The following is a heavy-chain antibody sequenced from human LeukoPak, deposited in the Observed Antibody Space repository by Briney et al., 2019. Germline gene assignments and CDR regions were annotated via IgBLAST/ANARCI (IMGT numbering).Heavy chain of an antibody. CDR2: INHSGST. Sequence: SETLSLTCAVYGGSFSGYYWSWIRQPPGKGLEWIGEINHSGSTNYNPSLKSRVTISVDTSKNQFSLKLSSVTAADTAVYYCARSYPGGSGYRQLVNFDYWGQGTLVTVSS. CDR1: GGSFSGYY. CDR3: ARSYPGGSGYRQLVNFDY. J-gene: IGHJ4*02. V-gene: IGHV4-34*01. D-gene: IGHD3-22*01.